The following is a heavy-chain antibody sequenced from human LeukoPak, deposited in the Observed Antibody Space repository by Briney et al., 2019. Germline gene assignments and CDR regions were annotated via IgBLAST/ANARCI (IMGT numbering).Heavy chain of an antibody. CDR2: INPNTGDR. D-gene: IGHD4-17*01. J-gene: IGHJ4*02. CDR3: ARTTSLTASGYDY. CDR1: GYTFTNYH. Sequence: GSVKVSCKASGYTFTNYHINWVRQAPGQGLEWMGWINPNTGDRGYAQKFQGRVSITSDTSISTAYMELGSPRSEDTAVYFCARTTSLTASGYDYWGQGTLVTVSS. V-gene: IGHV1-8*03.